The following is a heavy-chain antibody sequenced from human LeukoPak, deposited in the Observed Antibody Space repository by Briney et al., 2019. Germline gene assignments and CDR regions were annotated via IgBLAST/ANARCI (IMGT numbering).Heavy chain of an antibody. CDR3: ARSSGCIDY. CDR1: GYTFTSYY. D-gene: IGHD6-19*01. CDR2: INPSGGST. V-gene: IGHV1-46*01. J-gene: IGHJ4*02. Sequence: ASVKVSCKASGYTFTSYYIHWLRQAPGLGLEWMGIINPSGGSTTYAQKFQGRVTMTRDTSTSTVYMELSSLRSEDTAVYYCARSSGCIDYWGQGALVTVSS.